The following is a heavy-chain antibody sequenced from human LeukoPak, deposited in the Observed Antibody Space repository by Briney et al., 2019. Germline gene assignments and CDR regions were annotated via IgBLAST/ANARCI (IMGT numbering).Heavy chain of an antibody. Sequence: PGGSLRLSCAASGFTFSSYGMHWVRQAPGKGLEWVAVIWYDGSNKYYADSVKGRFTISRDNSKNTLYLQMNSLRAEDTAVYYCARGSIGWFGEERGMDVWGQGTTVTVSS. J-gene: IGHJ6*02. CDR3: ARGSIGWFGEERGMDV. CDR1: GFTFSSYG. V-gene: IGHV3-33*01. D-gene: IGHD3-10*01. CDR2: IWYDGSNK.